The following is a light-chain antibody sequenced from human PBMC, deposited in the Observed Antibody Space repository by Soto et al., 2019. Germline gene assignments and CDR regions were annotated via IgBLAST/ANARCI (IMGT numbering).Light chain of an antibody. CDR2: GNN. CDR3: QSYESSRSGPHGV. CDR1: SSNIGGGYD. J-gene: IGLJ3*02. V-gene: IGLV1-40*01. Sequence: QSVLTQPPSVSGAPGQRVTISCTGSSSNIGGGYDVHWYQQLPGTAPKLLIYGNNNRPSGVPDRFSGSKSGTSASLAITGLQAEDEADYYCQSYESSRSGPHGVFGGGTKLTVL.